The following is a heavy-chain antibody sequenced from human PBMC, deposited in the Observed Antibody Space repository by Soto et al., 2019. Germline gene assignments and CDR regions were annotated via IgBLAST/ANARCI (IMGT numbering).Heavy chain of an antibody. J-gene: IGHJ3*02. CDR2: ISGTGAST. D-gene: IGHD3-16*01. Sequence: EVQLLESGGGLVQPGGSLRLSCEASGFTFTNFAMNWVRQPPGKGLEWVSAISGTGASTFYADSVKGRSTISRDNFKTTLYLEINSLRAADTAIYYCAKGDRGDRLWELWPPDDSIDIWGQGTKVTVSS. V-gene: IGHV3-23*01. CDR1: GFTFTNFA. CDR3: AKGDRGDRLWELWPPDDSIDI.